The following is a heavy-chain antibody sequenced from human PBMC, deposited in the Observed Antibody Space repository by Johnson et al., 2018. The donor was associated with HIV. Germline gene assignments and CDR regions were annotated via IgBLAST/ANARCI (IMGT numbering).Heavy chain of an antibody. Sequence: QVQLVESGGGVVQPGRSLRLSCAASGFIFSTYGIHWVRQTPGKGLEWVAVISYDGSNKYYADSVKGRFTISRDNSNNTVSLQMNSLRADDTAVYYCARDFDSRSWPGTDAFDVWGQGTVVTVSS. J-gene: IGHJ3*01. D-gene: IGHD6-13*01. V-gene: IGHV3-30*03. CDR2: ISYDGSNK. CDR1: GFIFSTYG. CDR3: ARDFDSRSWPGTDAFDV.